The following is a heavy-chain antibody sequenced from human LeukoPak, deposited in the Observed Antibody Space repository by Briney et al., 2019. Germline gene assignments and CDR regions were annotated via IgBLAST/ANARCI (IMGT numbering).Heavy chain of an antibody. V-gene: IGHV1-46*01. D-gene: IGHD3-22*01. CDR1: GYTFTSYY. CDR3: ARGFDYDYYFDY. Sequence: ASVKVSCKASGYTFTSYYMHWVRQAPGQGFEWMGMTLPSGRRTTYAQKFQGRVTMTSDTSTSTVYMELSSLRSDDTAVYYCARGFDYDYYFDYWGQGTLVTVSS. J-gene: IGHJ4*02. CDR2: TLPSGRRT.